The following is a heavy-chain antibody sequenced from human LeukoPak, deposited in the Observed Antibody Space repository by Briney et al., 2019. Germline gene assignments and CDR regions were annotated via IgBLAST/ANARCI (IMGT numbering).Heavy chain of an antibody. J-gene: IGHJ4*02. CDR1: GYTFTGYY. V-gene: IGHV1-46*01. CDR3: ASSGYYYEGDY. D-gene: IGHD3-22*01. Sequence: ASVKVSCKASGYTFTGYYMHWVRQAPGQGLEWMGIINPSGGSTSYAQKFQGRVTMTRDTSTSTVYMKLSSLRSEDTAVYYCASSGYYYEGDYWGQGTLVTVSS. CDR2: INPSGGST.